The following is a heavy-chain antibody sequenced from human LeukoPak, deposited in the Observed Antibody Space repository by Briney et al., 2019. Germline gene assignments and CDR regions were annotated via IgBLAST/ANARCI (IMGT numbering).Heavy chain of an antibody. CDR3: ARQGYYGSGSLDY. V-gene: IGHV4-39*01. CDR2: IYYSGST. Sequence: SETLSLTCTVSGGSISSSSYYWGWIRQPPGKGLEWIGSIYYSGSTNYNPSLKSRVTISVDTSKNQFSLKLSSVTAADTAVYYCARQGYYGSGSLDYWGQGTLVTVSS. CDR1: GGSISSSSYY. J-gene: IGHJ4*02. D-gene: IGHD3-10*01.